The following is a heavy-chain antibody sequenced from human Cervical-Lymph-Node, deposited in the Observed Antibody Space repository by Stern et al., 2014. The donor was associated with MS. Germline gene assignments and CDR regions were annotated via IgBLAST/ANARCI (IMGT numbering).Heavy chain of an antibody. CDR2: IYYSGST. Sequence: QVQLQESGPGLVKPSQTLSLTCTVSGGSISSGGYYWSWIRQHPGKGLEWIGYIYYSGSTYYHPSLKSRVTISVDTSKNQFSLKLSSVTAADTAVYYCARVSYDFWSGYYVFDYWGQGTLVTVSS. D-gene: IGHD3-3*01. CDR3: ARVSYDFWSGYYVFDY. CDR1: GGSISSGGYY. J-gene: IGHJ4*02. V-gene: IGHV4-31*03.